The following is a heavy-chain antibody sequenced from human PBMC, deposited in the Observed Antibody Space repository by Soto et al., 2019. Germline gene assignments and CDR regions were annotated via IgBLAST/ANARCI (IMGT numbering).Heavy chain of an antibody. CDR2: IYHTGNT. Sequence: HVQLHQSGPRLVKPSQTLSLECSVIGGSVNTGDNYWSWVRQSPGRGLEWIGYIYHTGNTFYNPALENRETMAGDASKNQFSLTLTSVTDADTAVDVCAREPHDGMDVWGQGTNVTDSS. V-gene: IGHV4-30-4*01. CDR3: AREPHDGMDV. J-gene: IGHJ6*02. CDR1: GGSVNTGDNY.